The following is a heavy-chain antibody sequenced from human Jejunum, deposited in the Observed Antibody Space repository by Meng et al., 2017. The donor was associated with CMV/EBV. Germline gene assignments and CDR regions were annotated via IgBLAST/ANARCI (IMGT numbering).Heavy chain of an antibody. D-gene: IGHD2-2*01. V-gene: IGHV3-7*01. Sequence: SSYWMSCVRQAPGKGLEWVANIKQDGSDKYYVDSVKGRFTISRDSAKNSLYLLMNSLRAEDTAVYYCARGFWDIVVIPAPTSTWDYWGQGTLVTVSS. CDR2: IKQDGSDK. CDR3: ARGFWDIVVIPAPTSTWDY. J-gene: IGHJ4*02. CDR1: SSYW.